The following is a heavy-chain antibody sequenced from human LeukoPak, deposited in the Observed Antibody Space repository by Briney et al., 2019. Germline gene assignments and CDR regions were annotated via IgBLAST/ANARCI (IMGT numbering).Heavy chain of an antibody. CDR1: GGSISSYY. V-gene: IGHV4-59*08. CDR3: AKHDFWSGYSSPLDV. Sequence: SETLPLTCTVSGGSISSYYWSWIRQPPGKGLEWIGYIYYSGSTNYNPSLKSRVTISVDTSKNQFSLKLSSVTAADTAVYYCAKHDFWSGYSSPLDVWGQGTTVTVSS. J-gene: IGHJ6*02. CDR2: IYYSGST. D-gene: IGHD3-3*01.